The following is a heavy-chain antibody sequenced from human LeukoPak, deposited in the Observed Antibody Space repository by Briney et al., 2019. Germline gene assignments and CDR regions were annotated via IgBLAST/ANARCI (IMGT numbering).Heavy chain of an antibody. V-gene: IGHV3-21*01. CDR3: ARDDDGYDRAFDV. D-gene: IGHD5-24*01. J-gene: IGHJ3*01. CDR1: GYTFSSYA. CDR2: ISGSTDYI. Sequence: GGSLRLSCAASGYTFSSYAMNWVRQAPGKGLEWVSSISGSTDYIYYADSVKGRFIISRDNAKNSLFLQMNSLRAEDTALYYCARDDDGYDRAFDVWGQGTMVTVSS.